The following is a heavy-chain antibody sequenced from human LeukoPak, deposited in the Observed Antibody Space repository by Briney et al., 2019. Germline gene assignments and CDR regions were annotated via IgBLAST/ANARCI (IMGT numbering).Heavy chain of an antibody. CDR3: AKDMNSYGSGSSYNPWGPFDS. J-gene: IGHJ4*02. D-gene: IGHD3-10*01. V-gene: IGHV3-9*01. CDR2: IAWNSGNT. Sequence: PGGSLRLSCAASGFTFDNYAMHWVRQAPGKGQERVSGIAWNSGNTGFADSVKGRFTISRDNAENSLYLQMNSLTPEDTAFYFCAKDMNSYGSGSSYNPWGPFDSWGQGTLVTVSS. CDR1: GFTFDNYA.